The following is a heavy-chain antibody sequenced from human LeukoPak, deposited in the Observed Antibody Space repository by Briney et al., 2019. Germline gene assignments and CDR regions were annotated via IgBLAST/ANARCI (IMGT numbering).Heavy chain of an antibody. V-gene: IGHV3-30-3*01. CDR3: ATEKGDSPDY. J-gene: IGHJ4*02. CDR2: ISYDGSNK. CDR1: GFTFSIYA. Sequence: PGRSLRLSCAASGFTFSIYAMHWVRQAPGKGLEWVAVISYDGSNKYYADSVKGRFTISRDNSKNTLYLQMNSLRAEDTAVYYCATEKGDSPDYWGQGTLVTVSS. D-gene: IGHD2-21*01.